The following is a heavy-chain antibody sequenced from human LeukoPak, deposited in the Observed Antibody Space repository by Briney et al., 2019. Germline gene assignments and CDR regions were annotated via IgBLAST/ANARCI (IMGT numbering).Heavy chain of an antibody. CDR1: GYTLTELS. D-gene: IGHD2-2*01. Sequence: ASVKVSCKVSGYTLTELSMHWVRQAPGKGLEWMGGFDPEDGETIYAQKFQGRVTMTEDTSTDTAYMELSSLRSEDTAVYYCATDKYQHYYYYMDVWGTGTTVTLSS. V-gene: IGHV1-24*01. CDR3: ATDKYQHYYYYMDV. J-gene: IGHJ6*03. CDR2: FDPEDGET.